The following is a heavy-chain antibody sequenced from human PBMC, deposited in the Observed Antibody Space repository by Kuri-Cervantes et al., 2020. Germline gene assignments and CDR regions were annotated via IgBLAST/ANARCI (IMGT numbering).Heavy chain of an antibody. Sequence: GGSLRLSCGASGFTFGAYSIHWVRQAPGKGLEWVAFIRYDSTDKYYADSVRGRFTISRDNSKNTLFVQMNSLRVEDTAVYYCARGSSYRPYDFWSGYAPNDYWGQGTLVTVSS. CDR1: GFTFGAYS. CDR3: ARGSSYRPYDFWSGYAPNDY. V-gene: IGHV3-30*02. D-gene: IGHD3-3*01. J-gene: IGHJ4*02. CDR2: IRYDSTDK.